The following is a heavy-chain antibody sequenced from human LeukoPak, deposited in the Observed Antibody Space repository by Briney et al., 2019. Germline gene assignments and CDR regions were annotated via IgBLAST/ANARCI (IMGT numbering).Heavy chain of an antibody. CDR1: GYTFSDYG. CDR2: IGAYNDNT. V-gene: IGHV1-18*01. D-gene: IGHD4-17*01. Sequence: ASVKVSCKASGYTFSDYGIIWVRQAPGQGGVWLGWIGAYNDNTNYPQKFQGRVTLTTDTSTSTAYMELRSLTADDTALYYCARAGAAVTMFFDFWGQGTLVTVSS. CDR3: ARAGAAVTMFFDF. J-gene: IGHJ4*02.